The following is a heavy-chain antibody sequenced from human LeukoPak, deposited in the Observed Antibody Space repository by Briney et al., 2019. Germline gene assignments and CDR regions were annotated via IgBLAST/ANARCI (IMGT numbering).Heavy chain of an antibody. Sequence: ASVKVSCKASGGTFSSYAISWVRQAPGQGLEWMGGIIPIFGIANYAQKFQGRVTITADESTSTAYMELSSLRSEDTAVYYCARGLFRSYYGSSWGQGTLVTVSS. J-gene: IGHJ4*02. V-gene: IGHV1-69*13. D-gene: IGHD3-10*01. CDR1: GGTFSSYA. CDR3: ARGLFRSYYGSS. CDR2: IIPIFGIA.